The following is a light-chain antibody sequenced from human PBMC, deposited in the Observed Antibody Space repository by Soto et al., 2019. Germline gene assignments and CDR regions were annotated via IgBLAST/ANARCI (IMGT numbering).Light chain of an antibody. J-gene: IGKJ1*01. CDR3: QQYYNYPWT. V-gene: IGKV1-5*01. Sequence: DIQMTQSPSSLSASVGDRVTITCRASQSISNRLAWHQQKPGKAPKVLIYDASNLKSGVPSRFSGSGSGKEFTLTISSLKPDDFATYYCQQYYNYPWTLGQGTKVDIK. CDR2: DAS. CDR1: QSISNR.